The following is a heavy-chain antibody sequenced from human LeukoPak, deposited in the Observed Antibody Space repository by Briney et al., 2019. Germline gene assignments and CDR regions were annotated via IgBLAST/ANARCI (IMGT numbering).Heavy chain of an antibody. CDR1: GFTFNTYS. J-gene: IGHJ3*02. CDR2: ILYDGSNK. Sequence: GGSLRLSCEASGFTFNTYSMNWARQAPGKGLEWVAVILYDGSNKYYADSVKGRFTISRDNSKNTLYLQMNSLRAEDTAVYYCAKEITQIVVVPDAFDIWGQGTMVTVSS. D-gene: IGHD3-22*01. CDR3: AKEITQIVVVPDAFDI. V-gene: IGHV3-30*18.